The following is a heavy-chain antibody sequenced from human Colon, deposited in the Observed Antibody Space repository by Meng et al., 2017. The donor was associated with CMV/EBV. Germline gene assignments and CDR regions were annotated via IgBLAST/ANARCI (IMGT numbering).Heavy chain of an antibody. J-gene: IGHJ4*02. V-gene: IGHV3-74*01. CDR2: INSDGTTI. D-gene: IGHD1-26*01. CDR3: VRAGDGGSYLDS. Sequence: GESLKISCAASGFTFSNYWMHWVRQAPGKGLVWVSRINSDGTTISYADSVRGRFTISRDNAKNTLSLQMNSLRAEDTAVYYCVRAGDGGSYLDSWGQGDRVTVSS. CDR1: GFTFSNYW.